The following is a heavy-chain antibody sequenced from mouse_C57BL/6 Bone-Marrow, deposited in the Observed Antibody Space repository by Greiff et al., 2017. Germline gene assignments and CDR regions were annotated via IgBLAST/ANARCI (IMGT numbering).Heavy chain of an antibody. D-gene: IGHD1-1*01. Sequence: EVQLQQPGPELVKPGASVKISCKASGYTFTDYYMNWVKQSPGKSLEWIGDINPASGGTNYNEKFKGKATLTVDKSSSTAYMELRSLTSEDSAVYYCAKRGCTDYEDYAVGCWGQTASVSVAT. CDR2: INPASGGT. V-gene: IGHV1-26*01. CDR3: AKRGCTDYEDYAVGC. CDR1: GYTFTDYY. J-gene: IGHJ4*01.